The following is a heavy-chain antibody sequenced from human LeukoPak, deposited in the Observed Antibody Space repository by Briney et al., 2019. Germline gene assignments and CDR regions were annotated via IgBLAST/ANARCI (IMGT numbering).Heavy chain of an antibody. Sequence: SETLSLTCAVSGASMSNYHWSWIRQPPGKELEWIGYIYYSGSTNYNPSLKSRVTTSVDTSKSQFSLKLRSVTTADTALYYCTRSTNLEALDIWGQGTMVTVSS. D-gene: IGHD5-24*01. CDR3: TRSTNLEALDI. V-gene: IGHV4-59*01. CDR2: IYYSGST. CDR1: GASMSNYH. J-gene: IGHJ3*02.